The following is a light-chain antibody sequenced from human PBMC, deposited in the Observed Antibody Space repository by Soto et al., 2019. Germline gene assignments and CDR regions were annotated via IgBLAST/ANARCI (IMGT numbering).Light chain of an antibody. J-gene: IGKJ4*01. V-gene: IGKV1-33*01. CDR1: QDMNNY. CDR2: DAF. CDR3: QPYDSLPPT. Sequence: DIQMTQSPSSLSASVGDRVTITCQASQDMNNYLDWYQQKPGKAPKHLIFDAFKLDTGVPSRFSGGGSGTDFTFTITSLQPEDIATYFCQPYDSLPPTFGGGTRVEI.